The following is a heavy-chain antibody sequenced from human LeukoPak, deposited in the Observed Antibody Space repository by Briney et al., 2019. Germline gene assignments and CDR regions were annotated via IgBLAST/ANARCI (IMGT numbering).Heavy chain of an antibody. Sequence: SETLSLTCTVSGGSFSSYYWYWIRQPPGKGVEYIGYINYSGSTIYNPSLKSRVTISVDTSKNQFSLKLSSVTAADTAVYYCAGSEMGGYTFDYWGQGTLVTVSS. CDR2: INYSGST. V-gene: IGHV4-59*01. CDR3: AGSEMGGYTFDY. J-gene: IGHJ4*02. CDR1: GGSFSSYY. D-gene: IGHD5-24*01.